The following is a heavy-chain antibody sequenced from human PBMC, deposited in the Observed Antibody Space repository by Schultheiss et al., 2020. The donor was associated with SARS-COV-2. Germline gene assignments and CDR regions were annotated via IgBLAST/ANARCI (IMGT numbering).Heavy chain of an antibody. J-gene: IGHJ6*03. CDR2: IYHSGSN. V-gene: IGHV4-30-2*01. CDR1: GGSISNGDHT. CDR3: ARGGGITIFGVAPINNYYYYYYMDV. D-gene: IGHD3-3*01. Sequence: SQTLSLTCAVSGGSISNGDHTWSWIRQPPGKDLEWIGYIYHSGSNKYNPSLKSRVTISVDRSKNQFSLKLRSVTPADTAVYYCARGGGITIFGVAPINNYYYYYYMDVWGKGTPVTVSS.